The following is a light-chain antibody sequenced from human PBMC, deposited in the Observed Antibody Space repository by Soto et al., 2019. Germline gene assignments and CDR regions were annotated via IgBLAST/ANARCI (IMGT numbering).Light chain of an antibody. CDR3: QQLSTYPWT. CDR1: QGISSY. V-gene: IGKV1-9*01. CDR2: AAS. J-gene: IGKJ1*01. Sequence: DIQLTQSPSFLSASVGDRVTITCRASQGISSYLAWYHQKPGKAPKLLIYAASTLQTGVPSRFSGSGSGTEFTLTISSLQPEDFATYYCQQLSTYPWTFGQGTKVEIK.